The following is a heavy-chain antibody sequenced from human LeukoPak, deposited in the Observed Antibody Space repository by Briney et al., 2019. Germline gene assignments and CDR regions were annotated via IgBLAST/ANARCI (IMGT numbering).Heavy chain of an antibody. V-gene: IGHV4-34*01. Sequence: SETLSLTCAVYGGSFSGYYWSWIRQPPGKGLEWIGEINHSGSTNYNPSLKSRVTISVDTSKNRFSLKLSSVTAADTAVYYCARGHSDIVVVTGNYYFDYWGQGTLVTVSS. D-gene: IGHD2-21*02. J-gene: IGHJ4*02. CDR2: INHSGST. CDR3: ARGHSDIVVVTGNYYFDY. CDR1: GGSFSGYY.